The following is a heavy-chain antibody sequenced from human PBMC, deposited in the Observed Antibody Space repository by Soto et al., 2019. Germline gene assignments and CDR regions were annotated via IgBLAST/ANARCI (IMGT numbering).Heavy chain of an antibody. CDR2: VGRGDST. J-gene: IGHJ3*02. CDR1: WWSLSTST. Sequence: PXGGLRGSGAAAWWSLSTSTLGWVRQAPGKGLEWVSTVGRGDSTFYADSVRGRFTISRDNSNNALFLQMNSLRADATALYYCAKGILVYVPGTRAFRIFDQGTMVTFSS. CDR3: AKGILVYVPGTRAFRI. V-gene: IGHV3-23*01. D-gene: IGHD6-13*01.